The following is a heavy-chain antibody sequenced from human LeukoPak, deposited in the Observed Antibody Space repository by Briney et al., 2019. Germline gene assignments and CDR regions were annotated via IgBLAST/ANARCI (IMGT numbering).Heavy chain of an antibody. Sequence: SETLSLTCTVSGGSISSYYWSWIRQPPGKGLEWIGFIHYSGSTNYNPSLKSRVTISVDTSKNQFSLKLSSVTAADTAVYYCARTTEGGYTYGYFYYYYMDVWGKGTTVTISS. CDR2: IHYSGST. V-gene: IGHV4-59*01. CDR3: ARTTEGGYTYGYFYYYYMDV. D-gene: IGHD5-18*01. CDR1: GGSISSYY. J-gene: IGHJ6*03.